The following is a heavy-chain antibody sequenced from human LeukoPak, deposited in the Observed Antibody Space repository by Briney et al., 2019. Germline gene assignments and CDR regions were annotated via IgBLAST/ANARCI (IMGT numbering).Heavy chain of an antibody. D-gene: IGHD2-21*02. CDR1: GFTFSTYG. V-gene: IGHV3-21*01. CDR3: ARGSCGADCYSIDY. J-gene: IGHJ4*02. Sequence: PGGSLRLSCVASGFTFSTYGMNWVREAPGEGLQWVSSISSTSSNIYYADSVKGRFTISRDNAKNSLYLQMNSLKAEDTGVYYCARGSCGADCYSIDYWGQGTLVTVSS. CDR2: ISSTSSNI.